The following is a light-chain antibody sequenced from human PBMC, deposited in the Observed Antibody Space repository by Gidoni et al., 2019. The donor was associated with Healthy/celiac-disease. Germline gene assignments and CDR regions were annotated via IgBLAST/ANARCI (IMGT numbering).Light chain of an antibody. Sequence: IQMTQSPSSLSASVGDTVTITCLASQSISSYLNWYQQKPGQAPKLLIYAASSLQSGVPSRFSGSGSGTDFTLTISSLQPEDFATYYCQQSYSTPWTFGQGTKVEIK. V-gene: IGKV1-39*01. CDR3: QQSYSTPWT. CDR1: QSISSY. J-gene: IGKJ1*01. CDR2: AAS.